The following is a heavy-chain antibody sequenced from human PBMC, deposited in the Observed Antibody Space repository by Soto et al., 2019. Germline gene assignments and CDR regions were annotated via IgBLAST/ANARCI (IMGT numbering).Heavy chain of an antibody. CDR2: IYYSGST. J-gene: IGHJ4*02. CDR3: ARHSDFIVVVVAATDY. V-gene: IGHV4-39*01. Sequence: SETLSLTCTVSGGSISSSSYYWGWIRQPPGKGLEWIGSIYYSGSTYYNPSLKSRVTISVDTSKNQFSLKLSSVTAADTAVYYCARHSDFIVVVVAATDYWGQGTLVTVSS. D-gene: IGHD2-15*01. CDR1: GGSISSSSYY.